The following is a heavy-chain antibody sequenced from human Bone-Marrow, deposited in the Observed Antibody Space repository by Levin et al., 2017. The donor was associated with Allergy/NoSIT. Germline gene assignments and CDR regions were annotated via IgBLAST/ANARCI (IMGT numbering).Heavy chain of an antibody. D-gene: IGHD3-22*01. V-gene: IGHV3-33*01. CDR3: ARPYYDSTGYSLDY. CDR2: IWSDGSFE. Sequence: SGGSLRLSCAASGFTFSSYAMHWVRQAPGKGLEWVAEIWSDGSFEYFADSVKGRFTISRDNSKNTLYLQMNTLRAEDTAVYYCARPYYDSTGYSLDYWGQGTLVTVSS. J-gene: IGHJ4*02. CDR1: GFTFSSYA.